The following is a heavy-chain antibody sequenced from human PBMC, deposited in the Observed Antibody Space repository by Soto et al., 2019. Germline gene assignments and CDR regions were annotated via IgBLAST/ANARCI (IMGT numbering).Heavy chain of an antibody. J-gene: IGHJ5*02. CDR3: ARGIKYGAYSRWFDP. V-gene: IGHV4-4*02. D-gene: IGHD4-17*01. CDR2: IYHSGSP. Sequence: SETLSLTCAVSGGSISDTNWWTWVRQTPGKGLEWIGEIYHSGSPTYSPSLRGRATISVDKSNNQFSLRLRYVTAADTAVYFCARGIKYGAYSRWFDPWGQGTLVTVS. CDR1: GGSISDTNW.